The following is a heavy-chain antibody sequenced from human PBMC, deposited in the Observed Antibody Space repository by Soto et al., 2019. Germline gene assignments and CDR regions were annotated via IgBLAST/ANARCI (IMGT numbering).Heavy chain of an antibody. CDR3: ARALGKYYDFWSGYSTQFDY. Sequence: GASVKVSCKASGYIFTSYTMHWVRQAPGQRLEWMGWINGGNGNTKYSQKLQGRVTMTTDTSTSTAYMELRSLRSDDTAVYYCARALGKYYDFWSGYSTQFDYWGQGTLVTVSS. J-gene: IGHJ4*02. CDR1: GYIFTSYT. D-gene: IGHD3-3*01. V-gene: IGHV1-3*01. CDR2: INGGNGNT.